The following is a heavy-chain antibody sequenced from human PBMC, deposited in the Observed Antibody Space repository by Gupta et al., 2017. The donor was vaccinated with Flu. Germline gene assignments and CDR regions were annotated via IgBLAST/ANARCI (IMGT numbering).Heavy chain of an antibody. V-gene: IGHV4-59*08. CDR1: GGSITNHY. CDR2: IYYSGST. D-gene: IGHD3-10*01. Sequence: QVQLQESGPGLVKSSETLSLTCTVFGGSITNHYWRWIRQPPGKGLEWIGYIYYSGSTNYNPSLKSRVTISVDTSKNQFSLKLSSVTAADTAVYYCARHGPLPRSIRDGELLFALDYWCQGTLVAVSS. J-gene: IGHJ4*02. CDR3: ARHGPLPRSIRDGELLFALDY.